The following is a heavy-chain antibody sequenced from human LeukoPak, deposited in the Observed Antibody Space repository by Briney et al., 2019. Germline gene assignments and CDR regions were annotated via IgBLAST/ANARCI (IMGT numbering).Heavy chain of an antibody. Sequence: GGSLRLSCAASGFTFSSYSMNWVRQAPGKGLEWVSYISSSSSTIYYADSVKGRFTISRDNAKNSLYLQMNSLRAEDTAVYYCAREPPGELPDYWGQGTLVTVSS. CDR2: ISSSSSTI. CDR3: AREPPGELPDY. J-gene: IGHJ4*02. D-gene: IGHD1-26*01. CDR1: GFTFSSYS. V-gene: IGHV3-48*04.